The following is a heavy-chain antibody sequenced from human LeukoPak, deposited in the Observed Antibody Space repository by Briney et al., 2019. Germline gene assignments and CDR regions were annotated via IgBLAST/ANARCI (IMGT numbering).Heavy chain of an antibody. CDR1: GFTCSNNY. D-gene: IGHD6-6*01. V-gene: IGHV3-23*01. J-gene: IGHJ4*02. Sequence: SGGSLRLSCAASGFTCSNNYVSWVRQAPGKGPEWVSFISDSGGITYYADSVKGRFTISRDNSKNTLYLQMNSLRAEDTAVYYCAKNTQYSGYYDCWGQGTLVAVSS. CDR2: ISDSGGIT. CDR3: AKNTQYSGYYDC.